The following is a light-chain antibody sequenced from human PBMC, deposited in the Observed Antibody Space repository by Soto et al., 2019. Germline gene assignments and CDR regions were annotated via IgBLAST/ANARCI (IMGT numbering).Light chain of an antibody. V-gene: IGKV3-15*01. Sequence: EIEMTQSPATPSPAPGQILTLFCRASEGVSTNLAWYQQKAGQAPRLLIYGASTRATGIPARFSGSGSGTEFTLTISSLQSEDFAVYYCQQYSIWRTFGQGTKVDIK. CDR1: EGVSTN. J-gene: IGKJ1*01. CDR3: QQYSIWRT. CDR2: GAS.